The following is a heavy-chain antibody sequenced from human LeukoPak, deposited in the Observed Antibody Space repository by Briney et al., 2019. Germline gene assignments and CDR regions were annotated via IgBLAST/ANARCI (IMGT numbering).Heavy chain of an antibody. V-gene: IGHV4-39*07. CDR2: IYYSGNT. CDR1: GGSISSSSYY. D-gene: IGHD2-21*02. J-gene: IGHJ4*02. CDR3: ASAVVVTAMVY. Sequence: SETLSLTCTVSGGSISSSSYYWGWIRQPPGKGLEWIGSIYYSGNTYYNPSLKSRVTISVDTSKNQFSLKLSSVTAADTAVYYCASAVVVTAMVYWGQGTLVTVSS.